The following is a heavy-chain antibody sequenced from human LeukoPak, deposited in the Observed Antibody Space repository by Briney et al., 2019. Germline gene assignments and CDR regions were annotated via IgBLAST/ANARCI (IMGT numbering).Heavy chain of an antibody. D-gene: IGHD3-22*01. CDR3: ARVVQSTDSSGFYLPEYFQH. Sequence: PSETLSLTCTVSGYSISSGYHWGWIRQPPGKGLEWIGSIYHSGSTYYNPSLKSRVTISVDTPKNQFSLKLRSVTAADTAVYYCARVVQSTDSSGFYLPEYFQHWGQGTLVTVSS. CDR1: GYSISSGYH. J-gene: IGHJ1*01. CDR2: IYHSGST. V-gene: IGHV4-38-2*02.